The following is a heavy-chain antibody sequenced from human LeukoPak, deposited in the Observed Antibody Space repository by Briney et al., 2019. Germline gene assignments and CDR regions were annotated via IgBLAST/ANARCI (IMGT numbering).Heavy chain of an antibody. Sequence: RASETLSLTCTVSGGSISSSSYYWNWIRQPPGKGLEWIGYIYYSGSANYNPSLKSRVTISVDTSKNQFSLNLTSVTAADTAVYYCARFTPQGYGWGGYNRFDPWGQGTLVTVSS. D-gene: IGHD3-16*01. CDR3: ARFTPQGYGWGGYNRFDP. J-gene: IGHJ5*02. V-gene: IGHV4-61*01. CDR2: IYYSGSA. CDR1: GGSISSSSYY.